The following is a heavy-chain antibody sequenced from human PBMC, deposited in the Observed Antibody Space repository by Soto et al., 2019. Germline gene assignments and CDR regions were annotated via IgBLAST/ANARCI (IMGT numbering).Heavy chain of an antibody. CDR2: ISHDGSYK. CDR1: GFSFTTYV. V-gene: IGHV3-30*18. Sequence: LSCAASGFSFTTYVMHWVRQAPGKGLEWVAVISHDGSYKYYGDAVKGRFTISRDTSKNAVYLEMNSLRPEDTAVYYCAKGLLAIVGTTLPRDAFNIWGQGTMVTVSS. J-gene: IGHJ3*02. D-gene: IGHD1-26*01. CDR3: AKGLLAIVGTTLPRDAFNI.